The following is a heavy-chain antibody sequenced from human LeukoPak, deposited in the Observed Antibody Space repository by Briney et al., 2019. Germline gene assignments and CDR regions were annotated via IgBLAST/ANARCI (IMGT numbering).Heavy chain of an antibody. CDR2: IIPIFGTA. V-gene: IGHV1-69*13. CDR1: GGTFSSYA. J-gene: IGHJ4*02. D-gene: IGHD3-10*02. Sequence: ASVKVSCKASGGTFSSYAISWVRQAPGQGLEWMGGIIPIFGTANYAQKFQGRVTITADESTSTAYMELSSLRSEDTAVYYCATSYVQYGSFDYWGQGTLVTVSS. CDR3: ATSYVQYGSFDY.